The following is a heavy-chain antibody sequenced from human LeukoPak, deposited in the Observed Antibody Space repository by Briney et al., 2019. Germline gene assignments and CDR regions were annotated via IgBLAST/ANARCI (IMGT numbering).Heavy chain of an antibody. D-gene: IGHD2-2*01. V-gene: IGHV4-34*01. Sequence: SETLSLTCAVYGGSFSGYYWSWIRQLPGKGLEWIGEINHSGSTNYNPSLKSRVTISVDTSKNQFSLKLSSVTAADTAVYYRASSSGSSYLDYWGQGTLVTVSS. CDR2: INHSGST. J-gene: IGHJ4*02. CDR3: ASSSGSSYLDY. CDR1: GGSFSGYY.